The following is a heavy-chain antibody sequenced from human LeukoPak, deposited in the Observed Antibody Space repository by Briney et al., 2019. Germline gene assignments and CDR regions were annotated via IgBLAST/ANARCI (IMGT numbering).Heavy chain of an antibody. Sequence: GGSLRLSCAASGFTFSNYGMHWVRQAPGKGLEWVAFIRYDGSNKYYADSVKGRFTISRDNSKNTLYLQMNSLRAEDTAEYYCARDYYDSSGYYPWGYWGQGTLVTVSS. D-gene: IGHD3-22*01. CDR3: ARDYYDSSGYYPWGY. V-gene: IGHV3-30*02. CDR2: IRYDGSNK. CDR1: GFTFSNYG. J-gene: IGHJ4*02.